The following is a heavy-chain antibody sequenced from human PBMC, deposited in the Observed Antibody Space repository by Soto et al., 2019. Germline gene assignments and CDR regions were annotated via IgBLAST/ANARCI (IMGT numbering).Heavy chain of an antibody. Sequence: GGSLRLSCAASGFTFSGYAMTWVRQAPGRGLEWVSSISGSGANTYYADSVKGRFIISRDNSKNTVSLQMNSLRADDTAVYYCGKSPDFYYYGMDVWGQGTTVTVSS. V-gene: IGHV3-23*01. J-gene: IGHJ6*02. CDR2: ISGSGANT. CDR1: GFTFSGYA. CDR3: GKSPDFYYYGMDV.